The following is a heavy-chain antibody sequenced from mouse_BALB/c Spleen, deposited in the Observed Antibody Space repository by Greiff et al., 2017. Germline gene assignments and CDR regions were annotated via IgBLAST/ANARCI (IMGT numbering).Heavy chain of an antibody. V-gene: IGHV2-6-4*01. Sequence: QVQLKESGPGLVAPSQSLSITCTVSGFSLSRYSVHWVRQPPGKGLEWLGMIWGGGSTDYNSALKSRLSISKDNSKSQVFLKMNSLQTDDTAMYYCARNEGIYYGSSKPHYAMDYWGQGTSVTVSS. CDR3: ARNEGIYYGSSKPHYAMDY. CDR1: GFSLSRYS. D-gene: IGHD1-1*01. J-gene: IGHJ4*01. CDR2: IWGGGST.